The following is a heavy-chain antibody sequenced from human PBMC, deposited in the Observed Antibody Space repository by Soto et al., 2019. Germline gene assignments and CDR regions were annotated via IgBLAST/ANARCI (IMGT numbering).Heavy chain of an antibody. CDR2: IYYSGST. V-gene: IGHV4-28*01. CDR1: GYSIISSNC. J-gene: IGHJ4*02. Sequence: SETLSLTCAVSGYSIISSNCWGGIRQPPGKVLEWIGYIYYSGSTYYNPSVTGRVSMSVDTSKNQFSLKLSSVTAVDTAVYYCARRSSSMRYFDYWGQGTLVTVSS. CDR3: ARRSSSMRYFDY.